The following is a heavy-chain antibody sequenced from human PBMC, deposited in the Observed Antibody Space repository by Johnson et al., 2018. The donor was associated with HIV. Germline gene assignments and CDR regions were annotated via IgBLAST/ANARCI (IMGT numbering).Heavy chain of an antibody. J-gene: IGHJ3*02. CDR3: AKGGGQQLAHAFDI. V-gene: IGHV3-20*04. Sequence: VQLVESGGGVVRPGGSLRLSCAASGFTFDDYGMSWVRQAPGQGLEWVAVIYSGGSIGYADSVKGRFTLPRDNAKNSLYLQMNSLRAEDTALYYCAKGGGQQLAHAFDIWGQGTMVTVSS. CDR1: GFTFDDYG. D-gene: IGHD6-13*01. CDR2: IYSGGSI.